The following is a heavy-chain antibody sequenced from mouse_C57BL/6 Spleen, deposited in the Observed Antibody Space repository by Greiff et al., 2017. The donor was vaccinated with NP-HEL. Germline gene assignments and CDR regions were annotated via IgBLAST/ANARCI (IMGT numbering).Heavy chain of an antibody. D-gene: IGHD2-4*01. CDR3: ARGWDYDDGPYYAMDY. CDR2: IYPGSGSP. CDR1: GYTFTSYW. J-gene: IGHJ4*01. V-gene: IGHV1-55*01. Sequence: QVQLQQPGAELVKPGASVKMSCKASGYTFTSYWITWVKQRPGQGLEWIGDIYPGSGSPNYNEKFKSKATLTVDTSSSTAYMQLRSLTSEDSAVYYCARGWDYDDGPYYAMDYWGQGTSVTVSS.